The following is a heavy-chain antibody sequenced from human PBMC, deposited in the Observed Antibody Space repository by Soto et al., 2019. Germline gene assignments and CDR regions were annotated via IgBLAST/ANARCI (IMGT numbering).Heavy chain of an antibody. J-gene: IGHJ4*02. D-gene: IGHD1-26*01. Sequence: EVQLLESGGGLVQPGGSLRLSCAASGFTFSSYAMSWVRQAPGEGLEWVSAISGSGGSTYYADSVKGRFTISRDTSKNTRYLQMNSLRAEDTAVYYCAKASLEGSYYNFDYWGQGTLVTVSS. CDR1: GFTFSSYA. CDR2: ISGSGGST. V-gene: IGHV3-23*01. CDR3: AKASLEGSYYNFDY.